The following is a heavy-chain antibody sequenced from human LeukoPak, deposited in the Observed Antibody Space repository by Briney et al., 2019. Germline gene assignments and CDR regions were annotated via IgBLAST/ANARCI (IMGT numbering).Heavy chain of an antibody. V-gene: IGHV4-4*09. CDR1: GVSISRFY. CDR2: IYSGVPT. D-gene: IGHD1-1*01. J-gene: IGHJ4*02. Sequence: PSETLSLTCTTSGVSISRFYWSWVRQPPGKGLEWIGNIYSGVPTYFNPSLKSRVIISVDTSRNQFSLNLTSVTAADTAMYYCVQTTGWPGFDYWGQGILVTVSS. CDR3: VQTTGWPGFDY.